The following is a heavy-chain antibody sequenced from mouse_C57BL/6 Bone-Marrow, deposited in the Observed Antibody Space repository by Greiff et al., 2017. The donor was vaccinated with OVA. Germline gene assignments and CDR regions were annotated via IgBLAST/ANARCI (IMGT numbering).Heavy chain of an antibody. D-gene: IGHD1-1*01. CDR2: LSSGGDYI. J-gene: IGHJ1*03. Sequence: EVQLVESGEGLVKPGGSLKLSCAASGFTFSSYAMSWVRQTPEKRLEWVAYLSSGGDYIYYADTVKGRFTISRDNARNTVYLQMSSLKSEDTAMYYCTREYYGSSHWYFDVWGTGTTVTVSS. CDR1: GFTFSSYA. V-gene: IGHV5-9-1*02. CDR3: TREYYGSSHWYFDV.